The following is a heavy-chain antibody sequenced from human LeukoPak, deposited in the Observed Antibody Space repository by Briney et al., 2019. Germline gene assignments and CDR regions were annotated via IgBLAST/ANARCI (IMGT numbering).Heavy chain of an antibody. CDR2: ISYDGSDK. V-gene: IGHV3-30*18. D-gene: IGHD3-10*01. CDR1: DFSFSTYG. J-gene: IGHJ4*02. CDR3: VKAGYGELLRFDY. Sequence: PGGSLRLSCAASDFSFSTYGMHGVRQAPGKGLEWVAVISYDGSDKYYGDSVKGRFTISRDNSKNTLYLQMHSLRTEDTAVYYCVKAGYGELLRFDYWGQGTLVTVSS.